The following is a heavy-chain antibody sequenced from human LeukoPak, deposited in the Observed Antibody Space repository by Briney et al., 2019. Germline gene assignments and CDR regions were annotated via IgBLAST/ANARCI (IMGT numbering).Heavy chain of an antibody. CDR3: AREKKIDYDFWSGYFGGYGMDV. Sequence: ASVTVSCKASGYTFTGYYMHWARQAPGQGLEWMGWINPNSGGTNYAQKFQGWVTMTRDTSISTAYMELSRLRSDDTAVYYCAREKKIDYDFWSGYFGGYGMDVWGQGTTVTVSS. V-gene: IGHV1-2*04. CDR1: GYTFTGYY. CDR2: INPNSGGT. J-gene: IGHJ6*02. D-gene: IGHD3-3*01.